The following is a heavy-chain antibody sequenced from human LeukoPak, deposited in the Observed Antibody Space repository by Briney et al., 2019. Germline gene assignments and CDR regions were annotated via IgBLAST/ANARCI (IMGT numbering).Heavy chain of an antibody. Sequence: PGGSLRLSCAASGFTFSIYAMSWVRQAPGKGLEWVGFIRSKAYGGTTEYAASVKGRFTISRDDSKSIAYLQMDSLKTEDTAVYYCTRTIEGAFDIWGQGTMVTVSS. CDR2: IRSKAYGGTT. D-gene: IGHD5-24*01. J-gene: IGHJ3*02. V-gene: IGHV3-49*04. CDR1: GFTFSIYA. CDR3: TRTIEGAFDI.